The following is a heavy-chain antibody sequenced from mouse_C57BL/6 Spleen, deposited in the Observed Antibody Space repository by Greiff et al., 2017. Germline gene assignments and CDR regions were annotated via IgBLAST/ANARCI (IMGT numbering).Heavy chain of an antibody. D-gene: IGHD2-2*01. J-gene: IGHJ4*01. V-gene: IGHV1-80*01. CDR3: ARESTMVTRYYYAMDY. CDR2: IYPGDGDT. Sequence: VKLQQSGAELVKPGASVKISCKASGYAFSSYWMNWVKQRPGKGLEWIGQIYPGDGDTNYNGKFKGKATLTADKSSSTAYMQLSSLTSEDSAVYFCARESTMVTRYYYAMDYWGQGTSVTVSS. CDR1: GYAFSSYW.